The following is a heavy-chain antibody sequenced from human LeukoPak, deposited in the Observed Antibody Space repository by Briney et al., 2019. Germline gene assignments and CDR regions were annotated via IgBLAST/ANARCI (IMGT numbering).Heavy chain of an antibody. V-gene: IGHV4-59*01. CDR3: ARDGVEQLAPFDY. CDR2: IYYSGST. D-gene: IGHD6-6*01. CDR1: GGSISSYY. Sequence: SETLSLTCTVSGGSISSYYWSWIRQPPGKGLEWIGYIYYSGSTNYNPSLKSRVTISVDTSKNQFSLKLSSVTAADTAVYYCARDGVEQLAPFDYWGQGTLVTVSS. J-gene: IGHJ4*02.